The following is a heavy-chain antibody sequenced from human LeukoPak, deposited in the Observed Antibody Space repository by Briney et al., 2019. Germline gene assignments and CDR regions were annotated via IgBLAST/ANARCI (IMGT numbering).Heavy chain of an antibody. V-gene: IGHV1-18*01. CDR2: ISGYSGNT. D-gene: IGHD2-2*01. CDR1: GYTFTSYG. Sequence: ASVKVSCKASGYTFTSYGISWVRQAPGQGLEWMGWISGYSGNTNYVQKFQGRVTMATDTSTGTVYMELRSLRSDDTAVYYCARDIATVVHQEWGQGTLVTVSS. CDR3: ARDIATVVHQE. J-gene: IGHJ4*02.